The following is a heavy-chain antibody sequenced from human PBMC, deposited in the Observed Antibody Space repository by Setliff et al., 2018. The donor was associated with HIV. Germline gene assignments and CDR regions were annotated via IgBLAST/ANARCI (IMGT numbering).Heavy chain of an antibody. CDR2: ISSSGGTI. CDR3: ARRGVPQQIDLDS. J-gene: IGHJ5*01. V-gene: IGHV3-48*03. CDR1: GFTFSRYE. Sequence: GGSLRLSCAASGFTFSRYEMNWVRQAPGKGLEWVSYISSSGGTIYYADSVKGRFTISRDNAKNSLYLQMNSLRSEDTAMYYCARRGVPQQIDLDSWGHGALVTVSS. D-gene: IGHD3-10*01.